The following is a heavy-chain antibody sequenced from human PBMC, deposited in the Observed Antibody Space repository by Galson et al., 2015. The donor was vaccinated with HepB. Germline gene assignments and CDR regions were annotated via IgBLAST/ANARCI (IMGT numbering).Heavy chain of an antibody. D-gene: IGHD3-9*01. CDR3: ARDVSDDIFTGPYFDC. V-gene: IGHV3-11*01. J-gene: IGHJ4*02. CDR2: IGSSGSPM. CDR1: GFTFSNYY. Sequence: SLRLSCAASGFTFSNYYMSWIRQAPGKGLEWLSYIGSSGSPMFFSESVRGRFSISRDNAKNSLYLEMTSLRAEDTAVYYCARDVSDDIFTGPYFDCWGQGTLVTVSS.